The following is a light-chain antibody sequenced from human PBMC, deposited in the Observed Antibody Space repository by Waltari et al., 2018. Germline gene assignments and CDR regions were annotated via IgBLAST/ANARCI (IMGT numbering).Light chain of an antibody. V-gene: IGKV1-39*01. CDR1: QSISDY. J-gene: IGKJ3*01. CDR3: QQSYTVPRT. Sequence: IQMTQSPSSLSASIGDRVTITCRASQSISDYLNWYQQRPGKAPKLLVYSAAGLQSEVPSRFSGSGSGTEFTLIISSLQAEDCASYYCQQSYTVPRTFGRGTTVDVK. CDR2: SAA.